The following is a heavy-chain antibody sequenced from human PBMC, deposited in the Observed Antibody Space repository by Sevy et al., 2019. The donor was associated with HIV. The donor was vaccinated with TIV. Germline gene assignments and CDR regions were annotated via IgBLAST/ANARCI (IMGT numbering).Heavy chain of an antibody. D-gene: IGHD3-22*01. CDR1: GFTFSSYW. CDR3: ARASGYYYRDGFDI. Sequence: GGSLRLSCAASGFTFSSYWMSWVRQAPGKGLEWVANIKQDGSEKYYVDSVKGRFTISRDNAKNSLYLQMNSLRAEDTAVYYCARASGYYYRDGFDIWGQGTMVTVSS. CDR2: IKQDGSEK. V-gene: IGHV3-7*01. J-gene: IGHJ3*02.